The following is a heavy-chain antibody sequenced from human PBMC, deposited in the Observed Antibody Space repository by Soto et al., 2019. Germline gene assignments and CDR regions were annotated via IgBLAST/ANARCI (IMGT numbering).Heavy chain of an antibody. CDR2: ISSSSSYI. Sequence: GGSLRLSCAASGFTFSSYSMNWVRQAPGKGLEWVSSISSSSSYICYADSVKGRFTISRDNAKNSLYLQMNSLRAEDTAVYYCARGRRRSDYYDSSTDPLGISAYWRHGTLVTV. CDR3: ARGRRRSDYYDSSTDPLGISAY. J-gene: IGHJ4*01. CDR1: GFTFSSYS. V-gene: IGHV3-21*01. D-gene: IGHD3-22*01.